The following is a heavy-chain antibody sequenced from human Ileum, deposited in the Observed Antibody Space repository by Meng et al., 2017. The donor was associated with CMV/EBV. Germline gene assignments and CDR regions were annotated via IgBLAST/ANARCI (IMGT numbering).Heavy chain of an antibody. CDR1: GFTFCDYQ. CDR3: TSPPAGG. J-gene: IGHJ4*02. V-gene: IGHV3-11*01. Sequence: SMRLSLAASGFTFCDYQMSWIRQAPGKGLEWVSYISPSGSSIYYADSVKGRFTISRDNAKNSMYLQMNSLRAEDTAVYYCTSPPAGGWGQGTLVTVSS. CDR2: ISPSGSSI. D-gene: IGHD3-16*01.